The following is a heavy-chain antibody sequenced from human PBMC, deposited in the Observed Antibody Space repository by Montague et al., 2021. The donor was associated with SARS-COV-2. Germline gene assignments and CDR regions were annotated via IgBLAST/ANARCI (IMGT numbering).Heavy chain of an antibody. CDR3: ARGYCSGGGCYYYYGMGV. D-gene: IGHD2-15*01. Sequence: SETLSLTCAVYGGSFSGYYWSWIRQPPGRGLERTGETNDSGRTNYNPSLKGRVTISVDTSKNQFSLRLSSVTAAETAVYYCARGYCSGGGCYYYYGMGVWGQGTTVTVSS. CDR1: GGSFSGYY. V-gene: IGHV4-34*01. J-gene: IGHJ6*02. CDR2: TNDSGRT.